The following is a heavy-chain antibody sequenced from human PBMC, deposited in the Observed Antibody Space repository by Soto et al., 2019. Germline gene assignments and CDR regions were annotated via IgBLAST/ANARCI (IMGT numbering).Heavy chain of an antibody. Sequence: QVQLVQSGAEVKKPGASVKVSCKASGYTFTSYGISWVRQAPGQGLEWMGSIRAYNVNTNDAPKRQRRVTMTTATSKSTAYMELRSLRSDDTAVFSCARDLPTMDVWGQGTTVTVSS. V-gene: IGHV1-18*01. CDR1: GYTFTSYG. J-gene: IGHJ6*02. CDR3: ARDLPTMDV. CDR2: IRAYNVNT.